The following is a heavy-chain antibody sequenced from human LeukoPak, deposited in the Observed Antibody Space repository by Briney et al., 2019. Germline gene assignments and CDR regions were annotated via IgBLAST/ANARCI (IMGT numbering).Heavy chain of an antibody. J-gene: IGHJ3*02. CDR3: ARVTVAKDAFDI. V-gene: IGHV3-21*01. D-gene: IGHD4-23*01. CDR1: GFTFSSYS. Sequence: PGGSLRLSCAASGFTFSSYSMNWVRQAPGKGLEWVSSISSSSSYIYYADSVKGRFTISRDNAKNSLYLQMNSLRAEDTAVYYCARVTVAKDAFDIWGQGTMVTVSS. CDR2: ISSSSSYI.